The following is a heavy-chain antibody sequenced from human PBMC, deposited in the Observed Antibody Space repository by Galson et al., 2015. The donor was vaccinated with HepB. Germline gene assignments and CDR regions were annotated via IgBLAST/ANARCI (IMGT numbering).Heavy chain of an antibody. Sequence: QSGAEVKEPGESLKIFCKASGYSFTTYWIGWVRQMPGKGLEWMGIIYPGDSNPRYSPSFQGQVTISADKSISTAYLQWSSLKASDTAMYYCARHHVAATGYYYYYIDVWGKGTTVTVSS. J-gene: IGHJ6*03. CDR2: IYPGDSNP. D-gene: IGHD6-25*01. CDR1: GYSFTTYW. V-gene: IGHV5-51*01. CDR3: ARHHVAATGYYYYYIDV.